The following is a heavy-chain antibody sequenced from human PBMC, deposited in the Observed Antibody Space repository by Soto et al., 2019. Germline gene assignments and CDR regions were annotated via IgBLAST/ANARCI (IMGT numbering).Heavy chain of an antibody. D-gene: IGHD3-10*01. Sequence: GESLKISCTASGYSFPNYWIGWVRQVPGQGLEWMGIIYPGDSDTKYSPSFQGQVTITADTSISTAFLQWTSLKAADTAMYYCERRGQKAGSDQYQYYIMEAWGQGTTVTV. CDR2: IYPGDSDT. J-gene: IGHJ6*02. CDR1: GYSFPNYW. CDR3: ERRGQKAGSDQYQYYIMEA. V-gene: IGHV5-51*01.